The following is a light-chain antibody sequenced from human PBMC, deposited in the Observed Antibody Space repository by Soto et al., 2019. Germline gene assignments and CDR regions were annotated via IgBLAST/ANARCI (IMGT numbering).Light chain of an antibody. CDR2: DVS. J-gene: IGLJ2*01. V-gene: IGLV2-14*01. CDR1: SSDVGGYNY. Sequence: QSALTQPASVSGSPGQSITISCIGSSSDVGGYNYVSWYQQHPGKAPKLMIYDVSNRPSGVSNRFSGSKSGNTASLTISGLQAEDEAEYYCSSYSSSTTFVLFGGGTKLTVL. CDR3: SSYSSSTTFVL.